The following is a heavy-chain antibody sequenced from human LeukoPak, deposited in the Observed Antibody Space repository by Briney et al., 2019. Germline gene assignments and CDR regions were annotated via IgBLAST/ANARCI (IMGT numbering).Heavy chain of an antibody. CDR3: AKDGFGGGTFSYYLDN. CDR1: GFSFITNG. Sequence: GGSLRLSCAASGFSFITNGMHWVRQAPGKGLEWVAFIPYDGSKKYYTDSVKGRFTISRDNSKNTMYLQMNSLRPEDTAVYYCAKDGFGGGTFSYYLDNWGRGTLVTVSS. V-gene: IGHV3-30*02. J-gene: IGHJ4*02. D-gene: IGHD3-3*01. CDR2: IPYDGSKK.